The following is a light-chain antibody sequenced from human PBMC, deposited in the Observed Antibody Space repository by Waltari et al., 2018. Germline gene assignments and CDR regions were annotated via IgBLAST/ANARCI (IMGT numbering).Light chain of an antibody. CDR1: QSVSSN. V-gene: IGKV3-15*01. CDR3: QQYNNWPPLVT. Sequence: EIVMTQSPATLSVSPGERATLSCRASQSVSSNLAWYQKKPGQAPRLLIYGASTGATGIPGRFSGSGSGTEFTLTISSLQSEDFAVYYCQQYNNWPPLVTFGPGTKVDIK. J-gene: IGKJ3*01. CDR2: GAS.